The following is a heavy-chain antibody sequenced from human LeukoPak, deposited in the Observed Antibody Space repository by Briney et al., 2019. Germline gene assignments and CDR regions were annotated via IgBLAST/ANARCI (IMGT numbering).Heavy chain of an antibody. CDR1: GFTFSSYD. D-gene: IGHD1-26*01. Sequence: GGSLRLSCSASGFTFSSYDMHWVRQATGKGLEWVSAISTTGDTYYPGSVKGRFTISRENAKSSLYLQMNSLRAEDTTVYYCARGRSGSYFDSWGQGTLVAVSS. CDR2: ISTTGDT. V-gene: IGHV3-13*04. J-gene: IGHJ4*02. CDR3: ARGRSGSYFDS.